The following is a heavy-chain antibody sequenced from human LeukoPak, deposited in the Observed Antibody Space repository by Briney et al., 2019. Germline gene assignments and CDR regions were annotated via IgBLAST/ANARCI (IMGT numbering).Heavy chain of an antibody. J-gene: IGHJ6*03. Sequence: GGSLRLSCAASGFTFSSYWMSWVRQAPGKGLEWVANIKQDGSEKYYVDSVKGRFTISRDNAKNSLYLQMNSLRAEDTAVYYCARDALDLGYYYYMDVWGKGTTVTVSS. CDR1: GFTFSSYW. CDR3: ARDALDLGYYYYMDV. CDR2: IKQDGSEK. V-gene: IGHV3-7*01. D-gene: IGHD3-9*01.